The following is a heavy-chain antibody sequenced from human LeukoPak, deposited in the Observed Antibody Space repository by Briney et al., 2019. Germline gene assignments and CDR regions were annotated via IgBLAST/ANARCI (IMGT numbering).Heavy chain of an antibody. J-gene: IGHJ4*02. Sequence: GASVKVSCKASGGTFSSYAISWVRQAPGQGPEWMGGIIPIFGTANYAQKFQGRVTITADESTSTAYMELSSLRSEDTAVYYCARESSGLPGTREFDYWGQGTLVTVSS. D-gene: IGHD6-13*01. V-gene: IGHV1-69*13. CDR2: IIPIFGTA. CDR3: ARESSGLPGTREFDY. CDR1: GGTFSSYA.